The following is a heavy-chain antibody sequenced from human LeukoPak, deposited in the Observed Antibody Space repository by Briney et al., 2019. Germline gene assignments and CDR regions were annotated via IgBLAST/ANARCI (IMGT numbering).Heavy chain of an antibody. D-gene: IGHD3-22*01. Sequence: SETLSLTCTVSGGSISSYYWSWLRQPPGKGLEYIGYTHYSGSTNYNPSLKSRVTISLDTSGNQFSLKLSSVTAADTAVYYCARVVQSTDSSGFYLPEYFQHWGQGTLVTVSS. V-gene: IGHV4-59*01. J-gene: IGHJ1*01. CDR2: THYSGST. CDR3: ARVVQSTDSSGFYLPEYFQH. CDR1: GGSISSYY.